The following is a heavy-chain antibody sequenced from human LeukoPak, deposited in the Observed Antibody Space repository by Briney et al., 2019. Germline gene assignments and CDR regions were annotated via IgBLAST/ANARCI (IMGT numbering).Heavy chain of an antibody. CDR2: INHSGST. J-gene: IGHJ4*02. CDR3: ARVKGGNYYGSGRSFDY. CDR1: GGSFSGYY. Sequence: SETLSLTCVVYGGSFSGYYWSWIRQPPGKGLEWIGEINHSGSTNYNSSLKSRVTISVDTSKNQFSLKLSSVTAADTAVYYCARVKGGNYYGSGRSFDYWGQGTLVTVSS. V-gene: IGHV4-34*01. D-gene: IGHD3-10*01.